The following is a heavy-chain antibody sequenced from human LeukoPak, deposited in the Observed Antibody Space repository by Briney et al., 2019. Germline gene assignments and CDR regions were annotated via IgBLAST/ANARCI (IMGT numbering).Heavy chain of an antibody. CDR2: IYYSGST. CDR1: GGSISSYY. Sequence: PSETLSLTCTVSGGSISSYYWSWIRQPPGKGLEWIGYIYYSGSTSYNPSLKSRVTISVDTSKNQFSLKLSSVTAADTAVYYCASLNSGYDSFDYWGQGTLVTVSS. V-gene: IGHV4-59*01. CDR3: ASLNSGYDSFDY. J-gene: IGHJ4*02. D-gene: IGHD5-12*01.